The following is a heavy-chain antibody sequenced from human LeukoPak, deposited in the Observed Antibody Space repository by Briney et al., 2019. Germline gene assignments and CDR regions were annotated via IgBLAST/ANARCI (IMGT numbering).Heavy chain of an antibody. Sequence: SVKVSCKASGGTFSSYAISWVRQAPGQGLDWMGGIIPIFGTANYAQKFQGRVTITADESTSTAYMELSSLRSEDTAVYYCAVYCSSTSCYHFDYWGQGTLVTVSS. CDR3: AVYCSSTSCYHFDY. CDR2: IIPIFGTA. D-gene: IGHD2-2*01. V-gene: IGHV1-69*01. J-gene: IGHJ4*02. CDR1: GGTFSSYA.